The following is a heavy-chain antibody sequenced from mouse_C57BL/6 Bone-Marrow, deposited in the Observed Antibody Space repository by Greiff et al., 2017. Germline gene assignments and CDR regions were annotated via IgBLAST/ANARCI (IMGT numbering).Heavy chain of an antibody. Sequence: EVQVVESGPGLVKPSQSLSLTCSVTGYSITSGYYWNWIRQFPGNKLEWMGYISYDGSNNYNPSLKNRISITRDTSKNQFFLKLNSVTTEDTATYYGASGHPYYAMDYWGQGTSVTVSS. V-gene: IGHV3-6*01. CDR2: ISYDGSN. J-gene: IGHJ4*01. CDR3: ASGHPYYAMDY. CDR1: GYSITSGYY.